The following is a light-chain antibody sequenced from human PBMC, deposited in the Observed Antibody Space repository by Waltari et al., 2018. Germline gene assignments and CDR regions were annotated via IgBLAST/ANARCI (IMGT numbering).Light chain of an antibody. CDR1: SSDSGGYNY. CDR3: SSFTSSTTGI. CDR2: DVT. V-gene: IGLV2-14*03. Sequence: SALTQPDPVSGSPGQSITISGSGISSDSGGYNYVSWYQQHPGEAPKVIIYDVTNRPSGVSNRFSGSKSGSSASLTISGLQPEDEADYYCSSFTSSTTGIFGGGTKLTVL. J-gene: IGLJ2*01.